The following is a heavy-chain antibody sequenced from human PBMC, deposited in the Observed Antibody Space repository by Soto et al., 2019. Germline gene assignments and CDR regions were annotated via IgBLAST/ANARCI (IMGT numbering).Heavy chain of an antibody. V-gene: IGHV1-8*02. Sequence: ASVKVSCKASGYTFTGYYMHWVRQATGQGLEWMGWMNPNSGNTGYAQKFQGRVTMTRNTSISTAYMELSSLRSEDTAVYYCASQVVAATSFDYWGQGTLVTVSS. CDR3: ASQVVAATSFDY. J-gene: IGHJ4*02. CDR1: GYTFTGYY. D-gene: IGHD2-15*01. CDR2: MNPNSGNT.